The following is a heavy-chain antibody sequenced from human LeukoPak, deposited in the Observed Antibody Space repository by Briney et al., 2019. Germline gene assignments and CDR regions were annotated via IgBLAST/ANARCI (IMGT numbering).Heavy chain of an antibody. J-gene: IGHJ3*02. CDR2: INPSGGSR. D-gene: IGHD2-2*01. CDR1: GYTFSNYY. V-gene: IGHV1-46*01. Sequence: ASVKVSCKASGYTFSNYYIHWVRRAPGQGLEWMGIINPSGGSRSYAQKFQGRLTVTRDTSTSTVYMELSSLRSEDTAVYYCARGFCSSTSCYFAFDIWGQGTMVTVSS. CDR3: ARGFCSSTSCYFAFDI.